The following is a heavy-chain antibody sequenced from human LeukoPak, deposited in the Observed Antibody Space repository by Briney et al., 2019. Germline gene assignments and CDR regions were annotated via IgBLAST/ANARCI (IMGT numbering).Heavy chain of an antibody. CDR1: GGSISSGGYY. CDR3: ARENPVWSGLYYYYGMDV. V-gene: IGHV4-31*03. CDR2: IYYSGST. J-gene: IGHJ6*02. Sequence: SQTLSLTCTVSGGSISSGGYYWSWIRQHPGKVLEWIGYIYYSGSTYYNPSLKSRVTISVDTSKNQFSLKLSSVAAADTAVYYCARENPVWSGLYYYYGMDVWGQGTTVTVSS. D-gene: IGHD3-3*01.